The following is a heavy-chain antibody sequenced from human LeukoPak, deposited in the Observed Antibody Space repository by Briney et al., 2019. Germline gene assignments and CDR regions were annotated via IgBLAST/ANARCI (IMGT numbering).Heavy chain of an antibody. V-gene: IGHV1-69*13. CDR3: ARLPIAVAGTGWDDAFDI. CDR2: IIPIFGTA. CDR1: GGTFSSYA. D-gene: IGHD6-19*01. J-gene: IGHJ3*02. Sequence: SVKVSCKASGGTFSSYAISWVRQAPGQGLEWMGGIIPIFGTANYAQKFQGRVTITADESTSTAYMELSSLRSEDTAVYYCARLPIAVAGTGWDDAFDIWGQGTMVTVSS.